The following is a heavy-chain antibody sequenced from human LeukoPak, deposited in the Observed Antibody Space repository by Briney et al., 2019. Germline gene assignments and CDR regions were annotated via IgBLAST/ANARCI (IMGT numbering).Heavy chain of an antibody. V-gene: IGHV3-53*01. CDR3: ARDPGIAVTGTPYYGMDV. Sequence: GGSLRLSCAASGFTVSTNYMSWVRQAPGKGLEWLSVIYSRDYTYYADSVKGRFTISRDNSKNTLYLQMNSLRADDTAVYYCARDPGIAVTGTPYYGMDVWGPGTTVTVSS. CDR1: GFTVSTNY. D-gene: IGHD6-19*01. J-gene: IGHJ6*02. CDR2: IYSRDYT.